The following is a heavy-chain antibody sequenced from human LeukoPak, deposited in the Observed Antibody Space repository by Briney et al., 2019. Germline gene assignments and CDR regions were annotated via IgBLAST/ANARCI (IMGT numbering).Heavy chain of an antibody. D-gene: IGHD1-26*01. V-gene: IGHV3-15*01. CDR1: GFIFSDKW. J-gene: IGHJ4*02. CDR3: TTTRYSDSSLRY. Sequence: GSLRLSCAASGFIFSDKWMAWVRQAPGRGLEWVARIKSKDVGGTAANAAPVEGRFTISRDDSKNTLYLQMNSLKTEDTAVYYCTTTRYSDSSLRYWGQGTPVTVSS. CDR2: IKSKDVGGTA.